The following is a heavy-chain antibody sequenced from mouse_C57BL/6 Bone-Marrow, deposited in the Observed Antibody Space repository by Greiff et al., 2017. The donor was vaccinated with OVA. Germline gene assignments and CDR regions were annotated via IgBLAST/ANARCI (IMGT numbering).Heavy chain of an antibody. CDR2: IRSKSNNYAT. V-gene: IGHV10-1*01. CDR3: VRNYHYAMDY. Sequence: EAGGGLVQPKGSLKLSCAASGFSFNTYAMNWVRQAPGKGLEWVARIRSKSNNYATYYADSVKDRFTISRDDSESMLYLQMNNLKTEDTAMYYCVRNYHYAMDYWGQGTSVTVSS. D-gene: IGHD2-1*01. J-gene: IGHJ4*01. CDR1: GFSFNTYA.